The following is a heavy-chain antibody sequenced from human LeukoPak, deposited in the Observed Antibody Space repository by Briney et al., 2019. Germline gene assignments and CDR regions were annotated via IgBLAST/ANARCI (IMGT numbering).Heavy chain of an antibody. CDR1: GGSVSSYY. D-gene: IGHD6-19*01. CDR2: IYNSENT. Sequence: SETLSLTCTVSGGSVSSYYWSWIRQPPGKGLEWIGYIYNSENTKYNSSLESRVTMSVDTSKNRFFLKLGSVTAADTAVYYCARFYGGPSGWFVLWYFDLWGRGTLVTVSS. CDR3: ARFYGGPSGWFVLWYFDL. V-gene: IGHV4-4*09. J-gene: IGHJ2*01.